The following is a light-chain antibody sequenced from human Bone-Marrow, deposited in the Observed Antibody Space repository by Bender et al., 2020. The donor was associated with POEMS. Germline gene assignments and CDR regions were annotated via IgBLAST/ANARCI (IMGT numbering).Light chain of an antibody. J-gene: IGLJ2*01. V-gene: IGLV2-14*01. CDR1: SSDVDDYHY. Sequence: HSALTQPASMSGSPGQSITISCTGTSSDVDDYHYVSWYQQHPGKAPKLMIYDVSDRPSGVSDRFSASKSGNTASLTISGLQAEDEADYYCCSYAGRSTVVFGGGTKLTVL. CDR2: DVS. CDR3: CSYAGRSTVV.